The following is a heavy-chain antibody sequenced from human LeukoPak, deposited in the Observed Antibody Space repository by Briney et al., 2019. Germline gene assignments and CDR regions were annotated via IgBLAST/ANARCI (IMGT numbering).Heavy chain of an antibody. J-gene: IGHJ5*02. D-gene: IGHD2-2*01. CDR1: GYTFTSFD. V-gene: IGHV1-8*01. Sequence: ASVKVSCKASGYTFTSFDINWVRQATGQGLEWLGWMTPNSGQTGYAQKFQGRVTLTRDTSTSTAYMELSSLTSEDTAVYYCAGNEYATGWFDHWGQGTVVTVSS. CDR2: MTPNSGQT. CDR3: AGNEYATGWFDH.